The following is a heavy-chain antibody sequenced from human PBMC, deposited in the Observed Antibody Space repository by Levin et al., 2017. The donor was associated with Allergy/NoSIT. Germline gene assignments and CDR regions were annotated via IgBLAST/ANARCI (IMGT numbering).Heavy chain of an antibody. CDR1: GGSISSYY. V-gene: IGHV4-59*01. CDR2: IYYSGST. D-gene: IGHD3-3*01. J-gene: IGHJ5*02. CDR3: ARGQYYDFWKSVYWFDP. Sequence: PSETLSLTCTVSGGSISSYYWSWIRQPPGKGLEWIGYIYYSGSTNYNPSLKSRVTISVDTSKNQFSLKLSSVTAADTAVYYCARGQYYDFWKSVYWFDPWGQGTLVTVSS.